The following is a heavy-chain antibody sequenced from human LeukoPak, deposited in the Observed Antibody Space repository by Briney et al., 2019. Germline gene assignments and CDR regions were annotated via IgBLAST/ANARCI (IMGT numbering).Heavy chain of an antibody. CDR1: GFTFSSYW. CDR3: ARGYSSSYRIDY. Sequence: GGSLRLSCAASGFTFSSYWMHWVRQAPGKGLVWVSRINGAGSSTSYADSVKGRFTISRDNAKNTLYLQMNSLRAEDTAVYYCARGYSSSYRIDYWGQGTLVTVSS. CDR2: INGAGSST. V-gene: IGHV3-74*01. J-gene: IGHJ4*02. D-gene: IGHD6-6*01.